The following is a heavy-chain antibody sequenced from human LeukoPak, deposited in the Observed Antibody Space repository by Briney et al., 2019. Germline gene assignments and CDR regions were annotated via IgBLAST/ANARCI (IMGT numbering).Heavy chain of an antibody. CDR2: IIPIFGTA. CDR1: GGTFSSYA. CDR3: ARGPQGYDFWSGYDYYYYYMDV. J-gene: IGHJ6*03. V-gene: IGHV1-69*06. D-gene: IGHD3-3*01. Sequence: GSSVKVSCKASGGTFSSYAISWVRQAPGQGLEWMGGIIPIFGTANYAQKFQGRVTITADKSTSTAYMEPSSLRSEDTAVYYCARGPQGYDFWSGYDYYYYYMDVWGKGTTVTVSS.